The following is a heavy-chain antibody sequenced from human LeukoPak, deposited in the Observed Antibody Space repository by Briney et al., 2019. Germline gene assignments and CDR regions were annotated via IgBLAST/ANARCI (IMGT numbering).Heavy chain of an antibody. CDR3: VTASDWLNGMDV. J-gene: IGHJ6*02. Sequence: PGGSLRLSCAASGFTFSRYAMHWVRQAPGKGLEYVSAISSNGGSTYYADSVKGRFTISRDNSKNTLYLQMSSLGAEDTAVYYCVTASDWLNGMDVWGQGTTVTVSS. V-gene: IGHV3-64D*09. CDR2: ISSNGGST. D-gene: IGHD3-9*01. CDR1: GFTFSRYA.